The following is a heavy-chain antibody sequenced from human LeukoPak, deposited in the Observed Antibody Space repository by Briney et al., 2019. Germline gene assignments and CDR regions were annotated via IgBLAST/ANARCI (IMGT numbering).Heavy chain of an antibody. CDR2: IWYDGSNK. V-gene: IGHV3-33*08. Sequence: PGGSLRLSCAASGFTFSSYGMHWVRQAPGKGLEWVAVIWYDGSNKYYADSVKGRFTISRDNSKNTLYLQMNSLRAEDTAVYYCARETYCSGGSCYSIGKPFYYYGMDVWGQGTTVTVSS. J-gene: IGHJ6*02. CDR1: GFTFSSYG. D-gene: IGHD2-15*01. CDR3: ARETYCSGGSCYSIGKPFYYYGMDV.